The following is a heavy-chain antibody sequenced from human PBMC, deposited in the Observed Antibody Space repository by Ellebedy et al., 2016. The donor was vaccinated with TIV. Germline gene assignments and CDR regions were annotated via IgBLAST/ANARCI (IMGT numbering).Heavy chain of an antibody. CDR3: AKDGGGYCLSASC. CDR1: GFTFSSYA. Sequence: PGGSLRLSCAASGFTFSSYAMSWVRQAPGKGLEYVSAISGSGNNTKYADSVKGRFTISRDNSKNTPYLQMNSLKAEDTAVYYSAKDGGGYCLSASCWGQGTLVTVSS. J-gene: IGHJ4*02. D-gene: IGHD2-2*01. V-gene: IGHV3-23*01. CDR2: ISGSGNNT.